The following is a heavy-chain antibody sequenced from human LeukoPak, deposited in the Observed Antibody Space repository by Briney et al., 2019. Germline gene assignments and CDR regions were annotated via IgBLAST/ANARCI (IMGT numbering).Heavy chain of an antibody. Sequence: PGRSLRLSCAASGFTFSSYGMHWVRQAPGKGLEWVAVISYDGSNKYYADSVKGRFTISRDNSKNTLYLQMNSLRAEDTAVYYCAKDSVAGTGPEYWGQGTLVTVSS. V-gene: IGHV3-30*18. CDR1: GFTFSSYG. CDR3: AKDSVAGTGPEY. D-gene: IGHD6-19*01. CDR2: ISYDGSNK. J-gene: IGHJ4*02.